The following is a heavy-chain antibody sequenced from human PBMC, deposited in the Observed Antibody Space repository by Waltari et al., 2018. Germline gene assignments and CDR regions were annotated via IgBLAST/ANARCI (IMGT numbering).Heavy chain of an antibody. V-gene: IGHV4-34*01. CDR1: GGSFSGYY. D-gene: IGHD4-4*01. CDR2: INHSGST. J-gene: IGHJ4*02. CDR3: ARGRNYAY. Sequence: QVQLQQWGAGLLKPSETLSLTCAVYGGSFSGYYWSWIRQPPGKGLEWIGEINHSGSTNYNPSLKSRVTISVDTSKNQFSLKLSSVTAADTAVYYCARGRNYAYWGQGTLVTVSS.